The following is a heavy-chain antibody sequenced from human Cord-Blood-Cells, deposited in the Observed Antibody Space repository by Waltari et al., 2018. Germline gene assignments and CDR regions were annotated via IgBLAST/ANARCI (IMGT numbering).Heavy chain of an antibody. CDR3: ARGVYYDFWSGYYPRGYFQH. CDR2: INHSGST. J-gene: IGHJ1*01. CDR1: GGSFSGYY. D-gene: IGHD3-3*01. V-gene: IGHV4-34*01. Sequence: QVQLQQWGAGLLKPSETLSLTCAVYGGSFSGYYWSWIRQPPGKGLEWIGEINHSGSTNHNPSLKSRVTISVDTSKNQFSLKLSSVTAADTAVYYCARGVYYDFWSGYYPRGYFQHWGQGTLVTVSS.